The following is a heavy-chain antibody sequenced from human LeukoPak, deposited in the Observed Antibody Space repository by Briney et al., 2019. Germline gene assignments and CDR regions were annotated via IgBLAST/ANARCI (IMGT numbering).Heavy chain of an antibody. J-gene: IGHJ5*02. V-gene: IGHV4-38-2*02. CDR1: GYSISSGYY. D-gene: IGHD6-13*01. Sequence: SETLSLTCTVSGYSISSGYYWGWIRQPLGKGLEWIGNIYHSGSTYYNPSLKSRVTISVDTSKNQFSLKLSSVTAADTAVYHCARGYSSSWYYNWFDPWGQGTLVTVSS. CDR2: IYHSGST. CDR3: ARGYSSSWYYNWFDP.